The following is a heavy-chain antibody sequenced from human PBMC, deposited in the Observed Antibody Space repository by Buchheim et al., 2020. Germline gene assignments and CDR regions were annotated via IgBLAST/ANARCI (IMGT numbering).Heavy chain of an antibody. CDR1: GGSFSGYY. Sequence: QVQLQQWGAGLLKPSETLSLTCAVYGGSFSGYYWSWIRQPPGKGLEWIGEINHSGSTNYNPSLKSRVTISVDTSKNQLSLKLSSVTAADTAVYYCARGGKKYYYGSGSYMDYWGQGTL. D-gene: IGHD3-10*01. CDR3: ARGGKKYYYGSGSYMDY. J-gene: IGHJ4*02. CDR2: INHSGST. V-gene: IGHV4-34*01.